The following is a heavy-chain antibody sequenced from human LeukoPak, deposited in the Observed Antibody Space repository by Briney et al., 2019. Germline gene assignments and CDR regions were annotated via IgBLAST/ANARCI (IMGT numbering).Heavy chain of an antibody. Sequence: ASVTVSCKASGYTFTKYYIHWVRQAPGQGLEWMGWINPNSGGTNYAQKFQGRVTMTRDTSISTAYMELSRLRSDDTAVYYCARSIGYCSSTSCPGGFDPWGQGTLVTVSS. V-gene: IGHV1-2*02. CDR1: GYTFTKYY. CDR3: ARSIGYCSSTSCPGGFDP. CDR2: INPNSGGT. D-gene: IGHD2-2*01. J-gene: IGHJ5*02.